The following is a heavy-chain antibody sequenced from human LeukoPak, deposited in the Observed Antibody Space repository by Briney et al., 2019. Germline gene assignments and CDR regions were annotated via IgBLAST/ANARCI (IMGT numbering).Heavy chain of an antibody. J-gene: IGHJ4*02. Sequence: PGGSLRLSCAASGFTFSSYGMHWVRQAPGKGLEWVAVISYDGSNKYYADSVKGRFTISRDNAKNSLYLQMNSLRADDTAVYYCARGGSYVHYWGQGTLVTVSS. CDR1: GFTFSSYG. CDR2: ISYDGSNK. V-gene: IGHV3-30*03. CDR3: ARGGSYVHY. D-gene: IGHD1-26*01.